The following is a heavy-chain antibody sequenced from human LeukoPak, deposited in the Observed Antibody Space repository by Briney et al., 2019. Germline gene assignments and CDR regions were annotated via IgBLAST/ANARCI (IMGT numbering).Heavy chain of an antibody. V-gene: IGHV1-69*05. CDR3: ARDFRGSDWFDP. J-gene: IGHJ5*02. CDR2: IIPIFGTA. CDR1: GGTFSSYA. Sequence: SVKVSCKASGGTFSSYAISWVRQAPGQGLEWMGGIIPIFGTANYAQKLQGRITMTTDTSTSTAYMELRSLRSDDTAVYYCARDFRGSDWFDPWGQGTLVTVSS. D-gene: IGHD3-10*01.